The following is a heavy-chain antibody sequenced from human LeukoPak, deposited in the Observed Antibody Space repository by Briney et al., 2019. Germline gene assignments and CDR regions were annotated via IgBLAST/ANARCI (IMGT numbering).Heavy chain of an antibody. J-gene: IGHJ6*02. CDR2: IYYSGST. V-gene: IGHV4-59*01. CDR1: GGSISSYY. D-gene: IGHD6-13*01. CDR3: ARVGAAAGSYGMDV. Sequence: SETLSLTGTVSGGSISSYYWSWIRQPPGKGLEWIGYIYYSGSTNYNPSLKSRVTISVDTSKNQFSLKLSSVTAADTAVYYCARVGAAAGSYGMDVWGQGTTVTVSS.